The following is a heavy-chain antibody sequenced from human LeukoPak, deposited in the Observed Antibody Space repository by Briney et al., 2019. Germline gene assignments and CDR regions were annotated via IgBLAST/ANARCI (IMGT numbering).Heavy chain of an antibody. CDR2: ISYDESNK. CDR1: GFTFSSYG. Sequence: GGSLRLSCAASGFTFSSYGMHWVRQAPGKGLEWVAFISYDESNKYYADSVKGRFTISRDNSKSTLFLQMNSLRAEDTAVYYCAREGSRIFYYFDYWGQGTLVTVSS. V-gene: IGHV3-30*03. J-gene: IGHJ4*02. CDR3: AREGSRIFYYFDY. D-gene: IGHD3-10*01.